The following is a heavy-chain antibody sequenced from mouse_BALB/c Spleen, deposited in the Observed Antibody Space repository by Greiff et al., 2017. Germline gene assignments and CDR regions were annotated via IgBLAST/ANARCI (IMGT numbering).Heavy chain of an antibody. CDR2: ISSGSSTI. J-gene: IGHJ4*01. D-gene: IGHD3-1*01. Sequence: EVMLVESGGGLVQPGGSRKLSCAASGFTFSSFGMHWVRQAPEKGLEWVAYISSGSSTIYYADTVKGRFTISRDNPKNTLFLQMTSLRSEDTAMYYCASAGLRPSYAMDYWGQGTSVTVSS. V-gene: IGHV5-17*02. CDR3: ASAGLRPSYAMDY. CDR1: GFTFSSFG.